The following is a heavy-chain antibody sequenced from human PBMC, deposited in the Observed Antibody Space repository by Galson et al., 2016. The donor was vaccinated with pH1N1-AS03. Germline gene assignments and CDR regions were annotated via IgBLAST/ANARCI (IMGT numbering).Heavy chain of an antibody. J-gene: IGHJ4*02. CDR1: GFTLSSYW. CDR3: ARSADGYNFVGDY. V-gene: IGHV3-74*01. CDR2: TNVDGSST. D-gene: IGHD5-24*01. Sequence: SLRLSCAASGFTLSSYWMHWVRQAPGKGLVWVSRTNVDGSSTSYVDSVQGRFTISRDNAKNTLYLQMNSLRPEDTAVYYCARSADGYNFVGDYWGQGSLVTVSS.